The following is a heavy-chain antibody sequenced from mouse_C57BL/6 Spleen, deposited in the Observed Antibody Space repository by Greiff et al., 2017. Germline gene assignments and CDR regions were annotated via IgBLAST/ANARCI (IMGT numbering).Heavy chain of an antibody. J-gene: IGHJ4*01. D-gene: IGHD3-3*01. CDR2: IYPGDGDT. V-gene: IGHV1-82*01. CDR3: ARGAGDYAMDY. CDR1: GYAFSSSW. Sequence: VKLQQSGPELVKPGASVKISCKASGYAFSSSWMNWVKQRPGKGLEWIGRIYPGDGDTNYNGKFKGKATLTADKSSSTAYMQLSSLTSEDSAVYFCARGAGDYAMDYWGQGTSVTVSS.